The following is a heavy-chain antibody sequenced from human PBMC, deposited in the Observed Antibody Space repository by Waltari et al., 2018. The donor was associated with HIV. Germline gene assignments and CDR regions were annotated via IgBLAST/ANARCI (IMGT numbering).Heavy chain of an antibody. CDR2: MYYSGST. Sequence: ESGPGLVKPSETLYLTCTVSGASISSSSYYWGWIRQPPGKGLEWIGSMYYSGSTYYNPSLKRRVSISVATSKNQFSLKLSSVTAADTAVYYCARHRGESVSDAFDMWGQGTMVTVSS. V-gene: IGHV4-39*01. J-gene: IGHJ3*02. CDR1: GASISSSSYY. D-gene: IGHD2-8*01. CDR3: ARHRGESVSDAFDM.